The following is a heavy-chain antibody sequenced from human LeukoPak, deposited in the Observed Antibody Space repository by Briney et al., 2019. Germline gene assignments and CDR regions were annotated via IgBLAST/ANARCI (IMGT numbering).Heavy chain of an antibody. CDR1: GFTFSSYW. J-gene: IGHJ4*02. Sequence: PGGSLRLSCAASGFTFSSYWMHWVRQAPGKGLVWVSRINSDGGTTGYADSVKGRFTISRDNAKNTLCLQMNSLRAEDTAVYYCARLYCSSSSCLENYWGQGTLVTVSS. CDR3: ARLYCSSSSCLENY. CDR2: INSDGGTT. V-gene: IGHV3-74*01. D-gene: IGHD2-2*01.